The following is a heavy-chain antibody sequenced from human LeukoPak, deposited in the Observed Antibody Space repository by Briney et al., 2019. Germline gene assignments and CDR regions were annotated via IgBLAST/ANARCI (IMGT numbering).Heavy chain of an antibody. Sequence: ASVTVSCKSSGYTFTIYDINWVRQATGQGLEWMGWMNPNSGNTGYAQKFQGRVTMTRNTSISTAYMELSSLRSEDTAVYYCARESVYCSGGSCYSKRIDYWGQGTLVTVSS. CDR3: ARESVYCSGGSCYSKRIDY. CDR2: MNPNSGNT. D-gene: IGHD2-15*01. CDR1: GYTFTIYD. V-gene: IGHV1-8*01. J-gene: IGHJ4*02.